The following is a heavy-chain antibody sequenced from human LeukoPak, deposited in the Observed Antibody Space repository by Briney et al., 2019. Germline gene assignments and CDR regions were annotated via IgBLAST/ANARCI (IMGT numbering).Heavy chain of an antibody. J-gene: IGHJ5*02. CDR3: ARGTAVLRFLEWSRNWFDP. D-gene: IGHD3-3*01. CDR1: DGSFSGYY. V-gene: IGHV4-34*01. CDR2: INHSGST. Sequence: NPSETLSLTCAVYDGSFSGYYWSWIRQPPGKGLEWIGEINHSGSTNYNPSLKSRVTISVDTSKNQFSLKLSSVTAADTAVYYCARGTAVLRFLEWSRNWFDPWGQGTLVTVSS.